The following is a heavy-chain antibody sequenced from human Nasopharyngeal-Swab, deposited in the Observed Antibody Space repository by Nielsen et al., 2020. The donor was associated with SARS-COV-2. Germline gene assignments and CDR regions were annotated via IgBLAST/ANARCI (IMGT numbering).Heavy chain of an antibody. Sequence: RGSLRLSCAASGFTFSSYAMHWVRQAPGKGLEWVAVISYDGSNKYYADSVKGRFTISRDNSKNTLYLQMNSLRAEDTAVYYCASAYGGSYWYFDLWGRGTLVTVSS. CDR1: GFTFSSYA. J-gene: IGHJ2*01. CDR3: ASAYGGSYWYFDL. V-gene: IGHV3-30-3*01. CDR2: ISYDGSNK. D-gene: IGHD4-23*01.